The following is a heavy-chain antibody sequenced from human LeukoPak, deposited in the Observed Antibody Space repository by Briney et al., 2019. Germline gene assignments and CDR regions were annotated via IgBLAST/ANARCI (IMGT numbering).Heavy chain of an antibody. J-gene: IGHJ4*02. CDR3: TRGLLPGY. V-gene: IGHV3-49*04. Sequence: SGGSLRLSCAASGFTFSSYGMHWVRQAPGKGLEWVGFIRSNPYGGTTEYAASVKGRFTISRDDSKSIAYLQMNSLKTEDTAVYYCTRGLLPGYWGQGTLVTVSS. D-gene: IGHD2/OR15-2a*01. CDR2: IRSNPYGGTT. CDR1: GFTFSSYG.